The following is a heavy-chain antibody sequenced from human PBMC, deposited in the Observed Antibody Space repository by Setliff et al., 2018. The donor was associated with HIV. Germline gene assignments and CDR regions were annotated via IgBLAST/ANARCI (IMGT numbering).Heavy chain of an antibody. J-gene: IGHJ3*01. CDR2: MKYDGTEI. D-gene: IGHD3-9*01. CDR3: VREGEYFDTIGHYLVRRFFDL. Sequence: SCKVSGYTFTDYYMHWVQQAPGKGLEWVANMKYDGTEIYYVDAVKGRFTISRDNAKKSVFLHMNSLRGEDTAVYYCVREGEYFDTIGHYLVRRFFDLWGQGTMVTVSS. V-gene: IGHV3-7*01. CDR1: GYTFTDYY.